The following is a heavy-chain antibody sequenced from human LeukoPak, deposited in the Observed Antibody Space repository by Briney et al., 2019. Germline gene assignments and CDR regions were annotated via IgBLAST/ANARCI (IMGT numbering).Heavy chain of an antibody. Sequence: GGSLRLSCAASGFTFSNYWMSWVRQAPGKGLEWVANIKRDGSEKYYVDSVKGRFPISRDNAKNSLYLQMNSLRAEDTAVYYCARARPHLTEDYYSYYGMDVWGQGTTVTVSS. CDR1: GFTFSNYW. D-gene: IGHD3-9*01. V-gene: IGHV3-7*01. CDR2: IKRDGSEK. CDR3: ARARPHLTEDYYSYYGMDV. J-gene: IGHJ6*02.